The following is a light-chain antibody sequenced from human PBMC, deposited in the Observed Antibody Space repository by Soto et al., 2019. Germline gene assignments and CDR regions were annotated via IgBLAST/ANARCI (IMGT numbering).Light chain of an antibody. J-gene: IGKJ1*01. CDR3: QQYGSSPRT. Sequence: EIVLTQSPATLSLSPGERATLSCRASQSVSRYLAWYQQKPGQAPRLLIYGASNRATGFPDRFSGSGSGTDFTLTITRLEPEDFAVYFCQQYGSSPRTFGQGTKVDIK. V-gene: IGKV3-20*01. CDR1: QSVSRY. CDR2: GAS.